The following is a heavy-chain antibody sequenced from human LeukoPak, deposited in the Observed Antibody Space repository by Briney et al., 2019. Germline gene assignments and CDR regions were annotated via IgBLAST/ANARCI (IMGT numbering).Heavy chain of an antibody. Sequence: SETLSLTCEVSNYPITSDYYWVWIRQPPGQGLEWFGQIFHSGIAHYNPSLKSRVTMSVDTSRSQFSVNLNSVTAADTAVYYCARAGFGTAYNRFYYYMDVWGKGTTVTVSS. V-gene: IGHV4-38-2*01. CDR2: IFHSGIA. CDR3: ARAGFGTAYNRFYYYMDV. D-gene: IGHD3-16*01. J-gene: IGHJ6*03. CDR1: NYPITSDYY.